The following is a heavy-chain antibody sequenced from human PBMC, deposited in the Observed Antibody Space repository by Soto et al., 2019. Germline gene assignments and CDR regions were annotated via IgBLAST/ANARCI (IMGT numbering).Heavy chain of an antibody. CDR3: ARAPGRAQITLVRGVIIRALGWFDP. CDR1: GITSTTYA. V-gene: IGHV1-3*04. Sequence: ASVKVSCKASGITSTTYAIHWVRQAPGQGLEWMGWINTGNGNTRYSQRFLGRVSLTTDTSTSTAYMELRSLRSDDTAVYYCARAPGRAQITLVRGVIIRALGWFDPWGQGTLVTVSS. D-gene: IGHD3-10*01. J-gene: IGHJ5*02. CDR2: INTGNGNT.